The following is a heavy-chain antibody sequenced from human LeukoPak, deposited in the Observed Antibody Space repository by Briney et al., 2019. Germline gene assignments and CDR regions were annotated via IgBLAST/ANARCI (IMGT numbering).Heavy chain of an antibody. CDR1: GYSFTSYW. CDR3: ARRRRSSENWFDP. CDR2: IYPGDSDT. D-gene: IGHD6-19*01. J-gene: IGHJ5*02. Sequence: GESLKISCKGSGYSFTSYWIGWVRQLPGKGLEWMGIIYPGDSDTRYSPSFQDQVTISADKSISTAYLQWSSLKASDTAMYYCARRRRSSENWFDPWGQGTLVTVSS. V-gene: IGHV5-51*01.